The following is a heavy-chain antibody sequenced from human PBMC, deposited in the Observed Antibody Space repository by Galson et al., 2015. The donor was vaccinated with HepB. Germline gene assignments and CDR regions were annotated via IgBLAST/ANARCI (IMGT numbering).Heavy chain of an antibody. J-gene: IGHJ6*02. Sequence: SLRLSCAASEFSFSTYHMNWVRQAPGKGLEWVSYIDSTSSYTYYADSVKGRFTISSDNAKNTLYLQMNSLRAEDTAVFYCARSSSSNYFYGMDVWGQGTTVTVSS. CDR3: ARSSSSNYFYGMDV. CDR2: IDSTSSYT. D-gene: IGHD5-24*01. V-gene: IGHV3-21*06. CDR1: EFSFSTYH.